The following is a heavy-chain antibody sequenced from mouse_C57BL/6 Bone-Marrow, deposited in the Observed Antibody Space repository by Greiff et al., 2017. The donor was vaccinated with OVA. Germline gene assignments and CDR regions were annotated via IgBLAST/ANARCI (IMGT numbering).Heavy chain of an antibody. D-gene: IGHD4-1*01. J-gene: IGHJ4*01. Sequence: VQLVESGPGLVQPSQSLSITCTVSGFSLTSYGVHWVRQSPGKGLEWLGVIWRGGSTDYNAAFMSRLSITKDNSKSQVFFKMNSLQADDTAIYYCAKINWADYAMDYWGQGTSVTVSS. V-gene: IGHV2-5*01. CDR3: AKINWADYAMDY. CDR2: IWRGGST. CDR1: GFSLTSYG.